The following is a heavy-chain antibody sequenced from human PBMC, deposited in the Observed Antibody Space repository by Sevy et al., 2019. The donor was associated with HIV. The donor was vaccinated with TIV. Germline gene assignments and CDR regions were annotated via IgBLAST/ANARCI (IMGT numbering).Heavy chain of an antibody. CDR1: GFTITKYG. J-gene: IGHJ4*02. Sequence: GGSLRLSCAASGFTITKYGMHWVRQAPGKGLEWVALLPHDGSNQYYADSVEGRFTVSRDISKNTLYLQMNGLRTGDTAVYFCTKDGSYWGSWDWGQGTLVTVSS. CDR2: LPHDGSNQ. V-gene: IGHV3-30*02. CDR3: TKDGSYWGSWD. D-gene: IGHD3-10*01.